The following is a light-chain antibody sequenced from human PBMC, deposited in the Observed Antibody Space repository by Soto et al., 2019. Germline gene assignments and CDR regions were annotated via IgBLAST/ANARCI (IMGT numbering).Light chain of an antibody. CDR3: CSYAGRSNVV. Sequence: QSALTQPASVSGSPGQSITISCTGTSGDVGTYNLVSWYKQHPGRAPKLFIFEVNKRPSGVSNRLSGSKPGNTASLAISGLQADDEADYHCCSYAGRSNVVCGGGTKLTVL. V-gene: IGLV2-23*02. CDR2: EVN. CDR1: SGDVGTYNL. J-gene: IGLJ2*01.